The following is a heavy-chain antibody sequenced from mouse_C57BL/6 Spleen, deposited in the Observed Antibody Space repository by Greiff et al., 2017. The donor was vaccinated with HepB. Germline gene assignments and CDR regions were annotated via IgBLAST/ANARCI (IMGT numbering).Heavy chain of an antibody. V-gene: IGHV2-6-1*01. CDR2: IWSDGST. J-gene: IGHJ4*01. CDR1: GFSLTSYG. Sequence: QVQLKESGPGLVAPSQSLSITCTVSGFSLTSYGVHWVRQPPGKGLEWLVVIWSDGSTTYNSALKSRLSISKDNSKSQVFLKMNSLQTDDTAMYYCARQIYDGYYAYAMDYWGQGTSVTVSS. CDR3: ARQIYDGYYAYAMDY. D-gene: IGHD2-3*01.